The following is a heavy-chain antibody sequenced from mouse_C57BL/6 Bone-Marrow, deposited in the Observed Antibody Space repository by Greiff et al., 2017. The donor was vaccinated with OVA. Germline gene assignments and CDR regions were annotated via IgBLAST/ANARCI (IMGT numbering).Heavy chain of an antibody. J-gene: IGHJ4*01. CDR3: ADSSGYAMDY. Sequence: EVKLVESGGGLVQPGESLKLSCESNEYEFPSHDMSWVRKTPEKRLELVAAINSDGGSTYYPDTMERRFIISRDTTKKTLYLQMSSLRSEDTAMYYCADSSGYAMDYWGQGTSVTVSS. D-gene: IGHD3-2*02. CDR1: EYEFPSHD. CDR2: INSDGGST. V-gene: IGHV5-2*03.